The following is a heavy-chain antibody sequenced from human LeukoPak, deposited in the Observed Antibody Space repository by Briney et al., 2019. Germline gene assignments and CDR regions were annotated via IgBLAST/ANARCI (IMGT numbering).Heavy chain of an antibody. CDR2: VYYNGDT. CDR3: ARVTGYVMEDYFDY. V-gene: IGHV4-39*07. CDR1: GDSISSSSYY. D-gene: IGHD6-13*01. J-gene: IGHJ4*02. Sequence: SETLSLTCIVSGDSISSSSYYWDWIRQPPGKGLEWIGSVYYNGDTHYKPSLESRVSISVDTSKNQFSLKLMSVTAADTAVYYCARVTGYVMEDYFDYWGQGTLVTVSS.